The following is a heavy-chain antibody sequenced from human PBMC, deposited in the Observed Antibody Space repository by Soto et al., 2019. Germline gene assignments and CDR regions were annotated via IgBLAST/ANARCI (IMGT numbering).Heavy chain of an antibody. CDR2: INHSGST. Sequence: SETLSLTCAVYGGSFSDYFLTGIRQPPGKGLEWIVEINHSGSTDFNPSLKSRVAISADTSRNQFSLRVTSVTAADTAVYYCAGREFASSSSNYYYYAVDVWGLGTTVTVSS. J-gene: IGHJ6*02. D-gene: IGHD6-6*01. V-gene: IGHV4-34*01. CDR3: AGREFASSSSNYYYYAVDV. CDR1: GGSFSDYF.